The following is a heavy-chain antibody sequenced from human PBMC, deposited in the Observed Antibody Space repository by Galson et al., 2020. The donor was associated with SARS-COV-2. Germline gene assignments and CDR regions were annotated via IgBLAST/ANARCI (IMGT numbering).Heavy chain of an antibody. J-gene: IGHJ6*02. V-gene: IGHV4-34*01. CDR1: GGSFSGYY. CDR2: INHSGST. D-gene: IGHD6-19*01. Sequence: LETLSLTCAVYGGSFSGYYWSWIRQPPGKGLEWIGEINHSGSTNYNPSLKSRVTISVDTSKNQFSLKLSSVTAADTAVYYCARGSVAGTPLGVYYYYGMDVWGQGTTVTVSS. CDR3: ARGSVAGTPLGVYYYYGMDV.